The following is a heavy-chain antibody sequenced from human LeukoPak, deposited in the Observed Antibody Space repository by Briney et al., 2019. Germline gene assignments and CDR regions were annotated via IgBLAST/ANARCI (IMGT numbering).Heavy chain of an antibody. J-gene: IGHJ5*02. V-gene: IGHV3-23*01. D-gene: IGHD6-19*01. Sequence: ETLSLACAVYGGSFSGYYWSWIRQPPGKGLEWVSAISGSGGSTYYADSVKGRFTISRDSSKNTLYLQMNSLRAEDTAVYYCARIQWLDNNWFDPWGQGTLVTVSS. CDR3: ARIQWLDNNWFDP. CDR2: ISGSGGST. CDR1: GGSFSGYY.